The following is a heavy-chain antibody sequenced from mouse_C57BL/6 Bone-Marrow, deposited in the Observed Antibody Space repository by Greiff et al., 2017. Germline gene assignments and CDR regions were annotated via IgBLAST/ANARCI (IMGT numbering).Heavy chain of an antibody. Sequence: VQLQQSGAELVRPGASVKLSCTASGFNIKDDYMHWVKQRPEQGLEWIGWIDPENGDTEYAAKFQGKATITADTSSNTAYLQLSSLTSGDTAVYYCTREAWFAYWGQGTLVTVSA. V-gene: IGHV14-4*01. CDR1: GFNIKDDY. J-gene: IGHJ3*01. CDR2: IDPENGDT. CDR3: TREAWFAY.